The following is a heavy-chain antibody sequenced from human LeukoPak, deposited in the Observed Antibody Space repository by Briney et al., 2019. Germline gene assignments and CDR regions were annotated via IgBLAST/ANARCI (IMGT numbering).Heavy chain of an antibody. CDR3: ARDRSSRVAPGWFDP. CDR2: ISSSGSTI. Sequence: GGSLRLSCAASGFTFSDYYMSWIRQAPGKGLEWVSYISSSGSTIYYADSVKGRFTISRDNAKNSLYLEMNSLRAEDTAVYYCARDRSSRVAPGWFDPWGQGTLVTVSS. CDR1: GFTFSDYY. J-gene: IGHJ5*02. D-gene: IGHD2-15*01. V-gene: IGHV3-11*04.